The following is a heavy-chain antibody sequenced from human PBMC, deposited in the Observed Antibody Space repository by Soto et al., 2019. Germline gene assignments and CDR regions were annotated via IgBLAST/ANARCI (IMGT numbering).Heavy chain of an antibody. CDR3: AKDQATTVTNYDY. V-gene: IGHV4-38-2*02. CDR1: GYSISSGYY. CDR2: IYHSGST. D-gene: IGHD4-17*01. Sequence: PSETLSLTCAVSGYSISSGYYWGWFPQPPGRGLEWIGSIYHSGSTYYNPSLKSRVTMSVDTSKNQFSLKLTSVTAADTAVYYCAKDQATTVTNYDYWGQGTLVTVSS. J-gene: IGHJ4*02.